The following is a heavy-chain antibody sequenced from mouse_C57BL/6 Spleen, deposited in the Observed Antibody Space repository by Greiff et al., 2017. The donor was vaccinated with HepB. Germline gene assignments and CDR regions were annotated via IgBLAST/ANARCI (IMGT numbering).Heavy chain of an antibody. V-gene: IGHV1-26*01. Sequence: VQLQQSGPELVKPGASVKISCKASGYTFTDYYMNWVKQSHGKSLEWIGDINPNNGGTSYNQKFKGKATLTVDKSSSTAYMELRSLTSEDSAVYYCARCGNYEYYAMDYWGQGTSVTVSS. CDR3: ARCGNYEYYAMDY. D-gene: IGHD2-1*01. CDR2: INPNNGGT. J-gene: IGHJ4*01. CDR1: GYTFTDYY.